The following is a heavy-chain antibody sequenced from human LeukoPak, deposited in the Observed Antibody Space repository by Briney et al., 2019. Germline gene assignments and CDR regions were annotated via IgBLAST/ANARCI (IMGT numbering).Heavy chain of an antibody. V-gene: IGHV3-33*01. D-gene: IGHD3-3*01. Sequence: PGGSLRLSCAASGFTFSSYGMHWVRQAPGKGLEWVAVIWYDGSNKYYADSVKGRFTISRDNSKNTLYLQMNSLRAEDTAVYYCARGDSNYDFWSGLDYWGQGTLVTVSS. CDR2: IWYDGSNK. CDR3: ARGDSNYDFWSGLDY. CDR1: GFTFSSYG. J-gene: IGHJ4*02.